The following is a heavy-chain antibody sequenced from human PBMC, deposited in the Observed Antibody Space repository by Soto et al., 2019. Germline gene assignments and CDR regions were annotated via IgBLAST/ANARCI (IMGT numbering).Heavy chain of an antibody. V-gene: IGHV1-24*01. D-gene: IGHD3-3*01. J-gene: IGHJ4*02. Sequence: GASVKVSCKVSGYTLTELSMHWVRQAPGKGLEWMGGFDPEDGETIYAQKFQGRVTMTEDTSTDTAYMELSSLRSEDTAVYYCATGGLLSGNFDYWGQGTLVTVSS. CDR3: ATGGLLSGNFDY. CDR2: FDPEDGET. CDR1: GYTLTELS.